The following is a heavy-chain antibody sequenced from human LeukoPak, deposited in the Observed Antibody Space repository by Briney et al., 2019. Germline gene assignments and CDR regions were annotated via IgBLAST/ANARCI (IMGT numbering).Heavy chain of an antibody. D-gene: IGHD3-3*01. Sequence: ASVKVSCKASGYTFTSYAMHWVRQAPGQRLEWMGWINAGNGNTKYSQKFQGRVTMTRDTSTSTVYMELSSLRSEDTAVYYCARGSRFLEWLPFDPWGQGTLVTVSS. CDR3: ARGSRFLEWLPFDP. J-gene: IGHJ5*02. CDR2: INAGNGNT. CDR1: GYTFTSYA. V-gene: IGHV1-3*01.